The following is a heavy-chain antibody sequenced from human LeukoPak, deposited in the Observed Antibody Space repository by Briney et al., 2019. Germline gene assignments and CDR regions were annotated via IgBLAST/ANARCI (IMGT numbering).Heavy chain of an antibody. Sequence: ASVKVSCKTSGYTFTGYYIHWVRQAPGQGLEWMGWINPNSGGTNYAQKFQGRVAMTGDTSISTAYMELSRLRSDDTAMYYCARYYIEGRCFDYWGQGTLVTVSS. J-gene: IGHJ4*02. D-gene: IGHD3-10*01. CDR1: GYTFTGYY. V-gene: IGHV1-2*02. CDR3: ARYYIEGRCFDY. CDR2: INPNSGGT.